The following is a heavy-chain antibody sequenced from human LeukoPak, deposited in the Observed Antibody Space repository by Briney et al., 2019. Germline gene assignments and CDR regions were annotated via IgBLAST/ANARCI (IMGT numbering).Heavy chain of an antibody. V-gene: IGHV1-18*01. CDR2: ISAYNGNT. D-gene: IGHD3-22*01. CDR1: GYTFTGYG. J-gene: IGHJ4*02. CDR3: ARKDRGRKYYYDSSGYVDY. Sequence: ASVKVSCKTSGYTFTGYGISWVRQAPGQGLEWMGWISAYNGNTNYAQRLQGRVTMTTDTSTSTAYMELWNLRSDDTAVYYCARKDRGRKYYYDSSGYVDYWGQGTLVTVSS.